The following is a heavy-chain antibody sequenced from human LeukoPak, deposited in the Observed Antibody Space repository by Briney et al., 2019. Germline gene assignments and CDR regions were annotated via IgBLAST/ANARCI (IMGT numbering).Heavy chain of an antibody. CDR3: ARVKYDYDSSRFDP. CDR2: INPSGGST. CDR1: GYTFTGYY. J-gene: IGHJ5*02. V-gene: IGHV1-46*01. D-gene: IGHD3-22*01. Sequence: GASVKVSCKASGYTFTGYYIHWVRQAPGQGLEWMGLINPSGGSTNYAQKFQGRVTMTRDTSTSTVYMELSSLRSEDTAVYYCARVKYDYDSSRFDPWGQGTLVTVSS.